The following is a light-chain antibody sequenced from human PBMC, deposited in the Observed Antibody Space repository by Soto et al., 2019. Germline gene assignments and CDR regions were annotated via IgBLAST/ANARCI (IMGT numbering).Light chain of an antibody. J-gene: IGLJ1*01. CDR3: SSYTSSSTLV. V-gene: IGLV2-14*01. CDR2: DVS. CDR1: SSDVGGYNY. Sequence: QSVLTQPASVSGSPGQPITISCTGTSSDVGGYNYVSWYQQHPGNAPKLMIYDVSNRPSGVSNRFSGSKSGNTASLTISGLQAEDEADYYCSSYTSSSTLVFGTGTKVTVL.